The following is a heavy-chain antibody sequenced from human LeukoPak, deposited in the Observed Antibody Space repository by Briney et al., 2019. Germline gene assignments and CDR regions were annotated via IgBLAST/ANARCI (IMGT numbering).Heavy chain of an antibody. Sequence: SETLSLTCTVSGGSIINYYWSWIRQPPGKGLEWIGYMHNSGSTNYNPSLKSRVTISADTSKNQFSLRLSSVTAADTAVYYCARDQGGGSSWYDYWGQGILVTVSS. CDR2: MHNSGST. CDR1: GGSIINYY. D-gene: IGHD6-13*01. J-gene: IGHJ4*02. V-gene: IGHV4-59*01. CDR3: ARDQGGGSSWYDY.